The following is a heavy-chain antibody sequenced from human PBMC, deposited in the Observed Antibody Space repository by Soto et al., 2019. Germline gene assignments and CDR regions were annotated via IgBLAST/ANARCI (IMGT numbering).Heavy chain of an antibody. V-gene: IGHV3-33*01. CDR1: GFTFSMYG. Sequence: QVQLVESGGGVVQPGRSQRLSCAASGFTFSMYGMHWVRQAPGKGLEWMATVDYDGHNKYYADSVRGRFTISRDNSKKMVYLQMKSLTAEDTAVYYCARDPPSTLGSFDIWCRRTMVTVSS. D-gene: IGHD2-2*01. CDR3: ARDPPSTLGSFDI. CDR2: VDYDGHNK. J-gene: IGHJ3*02.